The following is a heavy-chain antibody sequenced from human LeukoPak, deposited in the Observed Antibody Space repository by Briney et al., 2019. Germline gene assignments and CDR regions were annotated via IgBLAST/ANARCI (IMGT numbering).Heavy chain of an antibody. CDR1: GGSVSSGSYY. V-gene: IGHV4-61*01. CDR2: IYYSGST. Sequence: PSETLSLTCTVSGGSVSSGSYYWSWIRQPPGKGLEWIGYIYYSGSTNYNPSLKSRVTISVDTSKNQFSLKLSSVTAADTAVYYCARDKEGKAFDIWGQGTMVTVSS. J-gene: IGHJ3*02. CDR3: ARDKEGKAFDI.